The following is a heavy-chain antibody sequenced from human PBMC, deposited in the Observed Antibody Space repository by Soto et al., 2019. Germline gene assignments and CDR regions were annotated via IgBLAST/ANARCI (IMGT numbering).Heavy chain of an antibody. J-gene: IGHJ4*02. Sequence: GGSLRLSCAASGFTFSSYAMHWVRQAPGKGLEWVAVISYDGSNKYYADSVKGRFTISRDNSKNTLYLQMNSLRAEDTAVYYCASELYYDFWSGYYHDMGHTGLNYWGQGTLVTVSS. CDR2: ISYDGSNK. V-gene: IGHV3-30-3*01. D-gene: IGHD3-3*01. CDR1: GFTFSSYA. CDR3: ASELYYDFWSGYYHDMGHTGLNY.